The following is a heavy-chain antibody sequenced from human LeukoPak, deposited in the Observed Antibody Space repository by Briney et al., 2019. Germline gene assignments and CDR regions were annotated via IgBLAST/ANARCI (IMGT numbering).Heavy chain of an antibody. D-gene: IGHD2-2*01. Sequence: GASVKLSCKASGGTFSSYAISWVRQAPGQGLEWMGGILPIFGTANYEQKFQGRGTITADKSTSTAYLELSSLRSEDTAVYCCARVEVVPAANDYAMDVWGQGTTVTVSS. CDR2: ILPIFGTA. J-gene: IGHJ3*01. CDR1: GGTFSSYA. V-gene: IGHV1-69*06. CDR3: ARVEVVPAANDYAMDV.